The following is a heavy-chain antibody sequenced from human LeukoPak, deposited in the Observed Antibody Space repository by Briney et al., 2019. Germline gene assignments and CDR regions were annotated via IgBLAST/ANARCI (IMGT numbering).Heavy chain of an antibody. J-gene: IGHJ4*02. CDR3: ARVRKGAVAALYYFDY. V-gene: IGHV4-59*01. D-gene: IGHD6-19*01. Sequence: SETLSLTCTVSGGSISSYYWSWIRQPPGKGLEWIGYIYYSGSTNYNPSLKSRVTISVDTSKNQFSLKLSSVTAADTAVYYCARVRKGAVAALYYFDYWGQGTLVTVSS. CDR1: GGSISSYY. CDR2: IYYSGST.